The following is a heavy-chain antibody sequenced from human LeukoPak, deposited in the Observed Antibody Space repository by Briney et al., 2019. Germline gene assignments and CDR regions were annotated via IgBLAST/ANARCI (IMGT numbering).Heavy chain of an antibody. CDR1: GFTFSDYY. V-gene: IGHV3-23*01. CDR3: AKDRTIRGGYSYDLGDY. Sequence: TGGSLRLSCAASGFTFSDYYMSWIRQAPGKGLEWVSVISGSGGSTSYADSVKGRFTISRDNSKNTLYLQMSSLRAEDTAVYYCAKDRTIRGGYSYDLGDYWGQGTLVTVSS. CDR2: ISGSGGST. D-gene: IGHD5-18*01. J-gene: IGHJ4*02.